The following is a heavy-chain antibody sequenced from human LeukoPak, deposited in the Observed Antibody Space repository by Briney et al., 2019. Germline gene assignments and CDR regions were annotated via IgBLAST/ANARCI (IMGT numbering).Heavy chain of an antibody. CDR3: ARDNDRDSGRAFDI. V-gene: IGHV3-11*06. CDR1: GFTFSNYA. J-gene: IGHJ3*02. CDR2: ISIGSHFT. Sequence: GGSLRLSCAASGFTFSNYAMSWIRQAPGKGLEWVSYISIGSHFTKYADAVKGRFTISRDDAKNSLYLQMNNLRAEDTAVYFCARDNDRDSGRAFDIWGQGTMVTVSS. D-gene: IGHD4-17*01.